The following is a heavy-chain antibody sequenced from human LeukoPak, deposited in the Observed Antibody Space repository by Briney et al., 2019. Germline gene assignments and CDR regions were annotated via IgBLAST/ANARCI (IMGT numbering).Heavy chain of an antibody. CDR1: GGTFSSSA. Sequence: ASVKVSCKRSGGTFSSSAISWVRQAPGQGLEWMGGIIPIFGTANYAQKFQGRVTITADESTSTAYIELRSLRSEDTAVHYCASVGGYDSWWCDPWGQGTLVTVSS. J-gene: IGHJ5*02. D-gene: IGHD5-12*01. V-gene: IGHV1-69*13. CDR3: ASVGGYDSWWCDP. CDR2: IIPIFGTA.